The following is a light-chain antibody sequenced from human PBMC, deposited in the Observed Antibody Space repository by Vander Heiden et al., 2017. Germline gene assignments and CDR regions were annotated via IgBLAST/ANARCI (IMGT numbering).Light chain of an antibody. J-gene: IGKJ1*01. CDR3: LQNASTPWT. Sequence: DIQMTQPPSPLPAPLGDRLPIPCRACKDSSSYLSWYQQKPGKAPKRLIYAASSLESGVPSRFSGSGSGTDFTLTISRLQPEDFAAYYCLQNASTPWTFGQGTKVEIK. CDR1: KDSSSY. CDR2: AAS. V-gene: IGKV1-39*01.